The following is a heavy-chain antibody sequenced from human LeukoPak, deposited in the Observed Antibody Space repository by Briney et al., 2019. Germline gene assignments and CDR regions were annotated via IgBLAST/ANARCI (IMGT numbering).Heavy chain of an antibody. CDR3: ASLAPIAAAGTFAFDI. CDR2: ISAYNGNT. J-gene: IGHJ3*02. V-gene: IGHV1-18*01. Sequence: ASVKVSCKASGYTFTCYGISWVRQAPGQGLERMGWISAYNGNTNYAQKLQGRVTMTTDTSTSTAYMELRSLRSDDTAVYYCASLAPIAAAGTFAFDIWGQGTMVTVSS. CDR1: GYTFTCYG. D-gene: IGHD6-13*01.